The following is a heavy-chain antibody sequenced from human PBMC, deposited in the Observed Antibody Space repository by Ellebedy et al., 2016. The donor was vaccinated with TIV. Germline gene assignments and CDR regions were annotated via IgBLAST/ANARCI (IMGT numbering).Heavy chain of an antibody. CDR3: ARDREPIPIIVVVPAATAWDWFDP. CDR2: INAGNGNT. CDR1: GYTFTSYA. Sequence: AASVKVSCKASGYTFTSYAMHWVRQAPGQRLEWMGWINAGNGNTKYSQKFQGRVTITRDTSASTAYMELSSLRSEDTAVYYCARDREPIPIIVVVPAATAWDWFDPWGQGTLVTVSS. D-gene: IGHD2-2*01. V-gene: IGHV1-3*01. J-gene: IGHJ5*02.